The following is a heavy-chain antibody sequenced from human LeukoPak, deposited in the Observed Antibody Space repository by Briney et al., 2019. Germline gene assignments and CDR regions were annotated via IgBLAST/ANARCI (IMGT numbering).Heavy chain of an antibody. CDR1: GGSISSSSYY. CDR2: IYYSGST. Sequence: SETLSLTCTVSGGSISSSSYYWGWIRQPPGKGLEWIGSIYYSGSTYYNPSLKSRVTISVDTSKNQFSLKLSSVTAADTAVYYCARGRRVSGLAPFDYWGQGTLVTVSS. D-gene: IGHD3-10*01. V-gene: IGHV4-39*07. J-gene: IGHJ4*02. CDR3: ARGRRVSGLAPFDY.